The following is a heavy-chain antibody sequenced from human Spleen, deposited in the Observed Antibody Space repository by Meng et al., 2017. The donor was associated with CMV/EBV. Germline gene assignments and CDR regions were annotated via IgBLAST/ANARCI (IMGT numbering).Heavy chain of an antibody. D-gene: IGHD6-13*01. Sequence: GESLKISCKGSEYSFTTYWIAWVRQMPGKGLEWMGIIYPGDSDIRYSPSFQGQVTISADKSISTAYLEWSSLKAADTAMYYCARQIAAGVYGMDVWGQGTTVTVS. V-gene: IGHV5-51*01. CDR1: EYSFTTYW. J-gene: IGHJ6*02. CDR3: ARQIAAGVYGMDV. CDR2: IYPGDSDI.